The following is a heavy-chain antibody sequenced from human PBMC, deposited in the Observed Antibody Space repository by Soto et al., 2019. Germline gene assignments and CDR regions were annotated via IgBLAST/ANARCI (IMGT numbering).Heavy chain of an antibody. Sequence: GGSLRLSCAASGFTFSSYAMHWVRQAPGKGLEWVAVISYDGSNKYYADSVKGRFTISRDNSKNTLYLQMNSLRAEDTAVYYCARGPPPPLTVTTLDYWGQGTLVTVSS. CDR2: ISYDGSNK. D-gene: IGHD4-4*01. CDR1: GFTFSSYA. CDR3: ARGPPPPLTVTTLDY. J-gene: IGHJ4*02. V-gene: IGHV3-30-3*01.